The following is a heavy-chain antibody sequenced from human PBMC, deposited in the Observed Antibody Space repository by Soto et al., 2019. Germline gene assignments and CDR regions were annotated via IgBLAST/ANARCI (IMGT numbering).Heavy chain of an antibody. CDR3: AKSDYGSGSYSPLNWFDP. J-gene: IGHJ5*02. D-gene: IGHD3-10*01. CDR1: GFTFSSYA. V-gene: IGHV3-23*01. CDR2: ISGSGGST. Sequence: GGSLRLSCAASGFTFSSYAMSWVRQAPGKGLEWVSAISGSGGSTYYADSVKGRFTISRDNSKNTLYLQMNSLRAEDTAVYYCAKSDYGSGSYSPLNWFDPWGQGTLVTVSS.